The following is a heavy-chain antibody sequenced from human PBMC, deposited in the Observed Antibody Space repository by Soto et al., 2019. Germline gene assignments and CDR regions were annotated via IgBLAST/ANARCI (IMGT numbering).Heavy chain of an antibody. D-gene: IGHD6-13*01. CDR3: ARYLGPAAGDNWFDP. J-gene: IGHJ5*02. CDR1: GFTFSSYS. V-gene: IGHV3-21*05. CDR2: ISSSSSYT. Sequence: GGSLRLSCAASGFTFSSYSMNWVRQAPGKGLEWVSYISSSSSYTNYADSVKGRFTISRGNAKNQFSLKLSSVTAADTAVYYCARYLGPAAGDNWFDPWGQGTLVTVSS.